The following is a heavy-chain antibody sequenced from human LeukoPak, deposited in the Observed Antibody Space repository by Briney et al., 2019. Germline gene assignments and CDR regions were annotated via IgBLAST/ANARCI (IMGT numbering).Heavy chain of an antibody. J-gene: IGHJ4*02. CDR3: ARGLPLYGSGSHSDY. Sequence: SETLSLTCAVYGGSFSGYYWSWIRQPPGKGLEWIGEINHSGSTNYNPSLKSRVTISVDTSKNQFSLKLSSVTAADTAVYYCARGLPLYGSGSHSDYWGQGTLVTVSS. D-gene: IGHD3-10*01. CDR1: GGSFSGYY. CDR2: INHSGST. V-gene: IGHV4-34*01.